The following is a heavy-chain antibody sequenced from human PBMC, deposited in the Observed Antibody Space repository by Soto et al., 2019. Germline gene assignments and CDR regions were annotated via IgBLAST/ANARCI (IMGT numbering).Heavy chain of an antibody. V-gene: IGHV3-9*01. CDR1: GFTFDDYA. CDR3: ANLPLYGSGFDC. D-gene: IGHD3-10*01. CDR2: ISWNGDAT. Sequence: EVQLVESGGGLVQPGRSLRLSCAASGFTFDDYAIHWVRQTPGKGLEWVSGISWNGDATGYADSVKGRFTISRDNAKNSLFLQMNSLGTEDTAIYYCANLPLYGSGFDCWGQGTLVTVSS. J-gene: IGHJ4*02.